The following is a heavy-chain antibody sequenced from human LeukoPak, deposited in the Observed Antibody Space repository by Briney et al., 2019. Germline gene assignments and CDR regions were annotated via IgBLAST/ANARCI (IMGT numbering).Heavy chain of an antibody. CDR3: ARDLWGVPDV. J-gene: IGHJ6*02. CDR2: IYYSGSA. V-gene: IGHV4-61*01. Sequence: PSETLSLTCTVSGDSINSGRHYWSWIRQPPGKVLEWIAYIYYSGSAKYNPSLQSRVTISVDMSKNQFSLKVSSVTAADTAVYYCARDLWGVPDVWGQGTTVTVSS. CDR1: GDSINSGRHY. D-gene: IGHD2-21*01.